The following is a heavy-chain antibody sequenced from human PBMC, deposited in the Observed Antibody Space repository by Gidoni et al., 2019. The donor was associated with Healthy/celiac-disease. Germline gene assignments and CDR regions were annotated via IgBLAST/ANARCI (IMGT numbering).Heavy chain of an antibody. D-gene: IGHD2-2*02. J-gene: IGHJ6*03. CDR2: ISSSSSTI. V-gene: IGHV3-48*01. CDR1: GFTFSSYS. Sequence: EVQLVESGGGLVQPGGSLRLSCAASGFTFSSYSMNWVRQAPGKGLEWVSYISSSSSTIYYADSVKGRFNISRDNAKNSLYLQMNSLRAEDTAVYYCARVGVVVVPAAINYMDVWGKGTTVTVSS. CDR3: ARVGVVVVPAAINYMDV.